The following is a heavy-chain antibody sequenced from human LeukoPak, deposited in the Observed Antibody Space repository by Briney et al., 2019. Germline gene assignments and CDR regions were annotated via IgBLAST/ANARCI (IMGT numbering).Heavy chain of an antibody. V-gene: IGHV3-23*01. CDR1: GFTLSSYA. J-gene: IGHJ4*02. CDR3: AKDSPSAYDRSGYYLDY. Sequence: PGGSLRLSCAASGFTLSSYAMSWVRQAPGKGLEWVSGISGSGGSTYSADSVKGRFTISRDNSKNALYLQMNSLRDEDTAVYYCAKDSPSAYDRSGYYLDYWGQGTLVTVSS. D-gene: IGHD3-22*01. CDR2: ISGSGGST.